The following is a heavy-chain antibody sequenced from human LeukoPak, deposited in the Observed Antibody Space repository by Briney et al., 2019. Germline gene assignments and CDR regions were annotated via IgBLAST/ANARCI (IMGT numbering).Heavy chain of an antibody. D-gene: IGHD3-10*01. V-gene: IGHV3-23*01. CDR2: ISGSGGST. Sequence: GGSLRLSCAASGFTFSSYAMSWVRQAPGKGLEWVSAISGSGGSTYSADSVKGRFTISRDNSKNTLYLQMNSLRAEDTAVYYCAKEVYYYGSATIDYWGQGTLVTVSS. J-gene: IGHJ4*02. CDR1: GFTFSSYA. CDR3: AKEVYYYGSATIDY.